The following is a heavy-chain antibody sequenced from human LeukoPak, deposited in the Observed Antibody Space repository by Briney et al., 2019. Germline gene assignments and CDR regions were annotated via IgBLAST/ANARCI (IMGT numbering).Heavy chain of an antibody. V-gene: IGHV4-61*01. D-gene: IGHD3-10*01. CDR2: TYYSGST. CDR3: ARDLYGSGNFLPESP. J-gene: IGHJ5*02. Sequence: PSETLSLTCTVSGGSVSVRNYYWSWIRQSPGKGLERIGLTYYSGSTMYNPSLGSRVTISVDTSKNQFSLRLSSVTAADTAVYYCARDLYGSGNFLPESPWGQGTLVTVSS. CDR1: GGSVSVRNYY.